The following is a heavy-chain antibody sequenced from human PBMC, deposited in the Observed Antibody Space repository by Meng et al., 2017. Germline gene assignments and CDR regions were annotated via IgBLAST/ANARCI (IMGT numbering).Heavy chain of an antibody. V-gene: IGHV1-3*01. CDR3: ASGHSSGYYHDY. CDR1: GFTFTSYA. J-gene: IGHJ4*02. CDR2: INAGNGNT. D-gene: IGHD3-22*01. Sequence: GESLKISCAASGFTFTSYAMHWVRQAPGQRLEWMGWINAGNGNTKYSQKFQGRVTITRDTSASTAYMELSSLRSEDTAVYYCASGHSSGYYHDYWGQGTLVTVSS.